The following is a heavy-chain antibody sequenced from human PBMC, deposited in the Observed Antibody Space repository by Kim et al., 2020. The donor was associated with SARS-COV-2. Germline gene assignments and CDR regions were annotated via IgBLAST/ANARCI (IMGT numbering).Heavy chain of an antibody. Sequence: ASVKVSCKASGYTFTSYGISWVRQAPGQGLEWMGWISAYNGNTNYAQKLQGRVTMTTDTSTSTAYMELRSLRSDDTAVYYCARDDPLSGSLYFFDYWGQGTLVTVSS. V-gene: IGHV1-18*04. J-gene: IGHJ4*02. D-gene: IGHD1-26*01. CDR3: ARDDPLSGSLYFFDY. CDR1: GYTFTSYG. CDR2: ISAYNGNT.